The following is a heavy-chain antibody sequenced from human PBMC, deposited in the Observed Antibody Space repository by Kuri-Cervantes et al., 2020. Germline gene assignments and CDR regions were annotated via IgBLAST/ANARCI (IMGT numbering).Heavy chain of an antibody. CDR3: ASGSGWLTPY. CDR1: GFTFSSYE. V-gene: IGHV3-7*01. J-gene: IGHJ4*02. Sequence: GESLKISCAASGFTFSSYEMNWVRQAPGKGLEWVANIKHDGSAKDYLDSVKGRFTISRDNAKNSLYLQMNSLRAEDTAVYFCASGSGWLTPYWGQGTLVTVSS. D-gene: IGHD6-19*01. CDR2: IKHDGSAK.